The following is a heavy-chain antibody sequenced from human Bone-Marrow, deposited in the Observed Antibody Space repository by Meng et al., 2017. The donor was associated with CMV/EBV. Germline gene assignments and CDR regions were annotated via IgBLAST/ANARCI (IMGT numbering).Heavy chain of an antibody. CDR3: ARDIGVGFLSYYYYGMDV. V-gene: IGHV4-39*07. D-gene: IGHD3-3*01. CDR2: IYYSGST. Sequence: GSLRLSCTVSGGSISSSSYYWGWIRQPPGKGLEWIGSIYYSGSTYYNPSLKSRVTISVDTSKNQFSLKLSSVTAADTAVYYCARDIGVGFLSYYYYGMDVWGQGTTVTGSS. CDR1: GGSISSSSYY. J-gene: IGHJ6*02.